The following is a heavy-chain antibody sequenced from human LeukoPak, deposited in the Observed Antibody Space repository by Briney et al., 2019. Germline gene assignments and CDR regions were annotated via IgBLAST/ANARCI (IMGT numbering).Heavy chain of an antibody. Sequence: PGGSLRLSCAASGFPFNSFWMHWVRQAPGKGLVWVSDMNEYSTTIRYADSVKGRFTISRDNAKSILCLQMNSLRAEDTAVYYCARDESSGLNWFDPWGQGTLVTVSS. J-gene: IGHJ5*02. D-gene: IGHD6-19*01. CDR2: MNEYSTTI. V-gene: IGHV3-74*01. CDR1: GFPFNSFW. CDR3: ARDESSGLNWFDP.